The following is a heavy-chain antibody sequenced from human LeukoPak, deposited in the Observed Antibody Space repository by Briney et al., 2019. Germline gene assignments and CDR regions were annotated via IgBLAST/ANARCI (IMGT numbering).Heavy chain of an antibody. D-gene: IGHD3-10*01. CDR2: ISGSGGST. J-gene: IGHJ6*03. Sequence: GGSLRLSCVVSGFTFSSYAMSWVRQAPGKGLEWVSGISGSGGSTYYADSVKGRSTISRDNTKNTLYLQMNSLRAEDTAVYYCAKYYYGSGKTYYMDVWGKGTTVTISS. CDR1: GFTFSSYA. V-gene: IGHV3-23*01. CDR3: AKYYYGSGKTYYMDV.